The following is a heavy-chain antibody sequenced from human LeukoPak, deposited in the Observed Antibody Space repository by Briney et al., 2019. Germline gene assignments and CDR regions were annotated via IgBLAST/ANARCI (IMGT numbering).Heavy chain of an antibody. J-gene: IGHJ6*02. D-gene: IGHD3-3*01. CDR1: GFTFSSYG. CDR2: ISYDGSNK. CDR3: AKDLGYDFWSGTPTYYYYYGMDV. V-gene: IGHV3-30*18. Sequence: GGSLRLSCAASGFTFSSYGMHWVRQAPGKGLEWVAVISYDGSNKYYADSVKGRFTISRDNSKNTLYLQMNSLRAEDTAVYYCAKDLGYDFWSGTPTYYYYYGMDVWGQGTTVTVSS.